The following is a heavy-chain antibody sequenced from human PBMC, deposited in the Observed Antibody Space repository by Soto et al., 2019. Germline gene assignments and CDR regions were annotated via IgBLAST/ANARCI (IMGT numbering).Heavy chain of an antibody. CDR3: ARGPGSYNWFDL. V-gene: IGHV4-4*07. D-gene: IGHD3-10*01. J-gene: IGHJ5*02. Sequence: XATLSLTCTVSGSSISGFYWSWIRQPAGKGLEWIGRIYSSGITSYNPSLKSRVTMSVDTSKNQFSLNLTSATAADTAVYYCARGPGSYNWFDLWGQGTLVTVSS. CDR2: IYSSGIT. CDR1: GSSISGFY.